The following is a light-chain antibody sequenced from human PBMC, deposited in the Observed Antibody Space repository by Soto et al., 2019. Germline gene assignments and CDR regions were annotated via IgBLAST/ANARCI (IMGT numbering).Light chain of an antibody. J-gene: IGKJ4*01. CDR3: QPCVSWPPLT. CDR1: QSVNLN. CDR2: GAS. V-gene: IGKV3-15*01. Sequence: EIVMTQSPATLSVSPGETATLSCRASQSVNLNLAWYQQKPGQAPRLLIYGASIRATGIPARFSGSGAGTEFTLTINSLQSEDSAVYYCQPCVSWPPLTFGGGTTVEIK.